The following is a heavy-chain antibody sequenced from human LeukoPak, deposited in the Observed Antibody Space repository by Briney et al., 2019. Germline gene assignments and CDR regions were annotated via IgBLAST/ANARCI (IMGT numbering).Heavy chain of an antibody. Sequence: GGSLRLSCAASGFTFSVYYMSWIRQAPGKGLEWVSYISSSGSTIYYADSVKGRFTISRDNAKNSLYLQMNSLRAEDTAVYYCARVIDDYSSWFDPWGQGTLVTVSS. CDR2: ISSSGSTI. D-gene: IGHD4-11*01. V-gene: IGHV3-11*01. CDR3: ARVIDDYSSWFDP. J-gene: IGHJ5*02. CDR1: GFTFSVYY.